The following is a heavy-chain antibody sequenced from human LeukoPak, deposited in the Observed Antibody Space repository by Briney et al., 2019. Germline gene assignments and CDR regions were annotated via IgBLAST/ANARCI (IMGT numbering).Heavy chain of an antibody. V-gene: IGHV1-2*02. Sequence: ASVKVSCNASGYTFTGYYMHWVRQAPGQGLEWMGWINPNSGGTNYAQKFQGRVTMTRDTSISTAYMELSRLRSDDTAVHYCARAEYYYGSGSYYNLDYWGQGTLVTVSS. D-gene: IGHD3-10*01. CDR3: ARAEYYYGSGSYYNLDY. J-gene: IGHJ4*02. CDR1: GYTFTGYY. CDR2: INPNSGGT.